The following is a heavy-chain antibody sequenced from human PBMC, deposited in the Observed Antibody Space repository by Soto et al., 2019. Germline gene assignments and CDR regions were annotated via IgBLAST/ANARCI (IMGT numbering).Heavy chain of an antibody. CDR1: GDSVSSGGYY. CDR2: IAYTGTT. D-gene: IGHD1-26*01. Sequence: SETLSLTCTVSGDSVSSGGYYWTWIRQPPGKGLEWIGFIAYTGTTHYNPSLKSRVTISVDTSNNHFSLKLTSVTAADTAVYYCARYYPGGLPRAAWGQGTLVTVSS. CDR3: ARYYPGGLPRAA. V-gene: IGHV4-61*03. J-gene: IGHJ5*02.